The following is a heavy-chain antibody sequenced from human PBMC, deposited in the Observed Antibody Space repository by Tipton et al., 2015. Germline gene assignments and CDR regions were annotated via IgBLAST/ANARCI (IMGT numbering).Heavy chain of an antibody. D-gene: IGHD2-2*01. CDR3: ARLEEDCSDNICFAFDP. Sequence: GLVKPSETLSLTCGVSGYPINSDYYWGWIRQPPGKGLEWIANIYHSGSTYYNPSLKSRVIISVDTAKNQFSLKLSSVTAADTAVYYCARLEEDCSDNICFAFDPWGQGTLVTVSS. V-gene: IGHV4-38-2*01. CDR1: GYPINSDYY. J-gene: IGHJ5*02. CDR2: IYHSGST.